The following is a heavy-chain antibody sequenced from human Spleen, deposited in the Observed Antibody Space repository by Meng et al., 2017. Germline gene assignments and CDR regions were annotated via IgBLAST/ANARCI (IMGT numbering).Heavy chain of an antibody. D-gene: IGHD2-15*01. CDR1: GYTFTSYA. CDR3: ARARYCSGGSCYSDH. J-gene: IGHJ4*02. Sequence: QVQLVQSGSELEKPGASVKVSCKASGYTFTSYAMSWVRQAPGQGLEWMGWITTNTGNPTYAQGFTGRFVLSLDTSVNTTYLQISSLKPEDTAVFYCARARYCSGGSCYSDHWGQGTLVTVSS. CDR2: ITTNTGNP. V-gene: IGHV7-4-1*02.